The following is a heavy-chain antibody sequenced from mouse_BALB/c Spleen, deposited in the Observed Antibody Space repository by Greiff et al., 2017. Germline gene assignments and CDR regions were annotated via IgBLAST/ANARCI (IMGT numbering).Heavy chain of an antibody. Sequence: VQLKESGPGLVKPSQSLSLTCSVTGYSITSGYYWNWIRQFPGNKLEWMGYISYDGSNNYNPSLKNRISITRDTSKNQFFLKLNSVTTEDTATYYCARSDWARYFDVWGAGTTVTVSS. CDR3: ARSDWARYFDV. CDR1: GYSITSGYY. J-gene: IGHJ1*01. V-gene: IGHV3-6*02. CDR2: ISYDGSN.